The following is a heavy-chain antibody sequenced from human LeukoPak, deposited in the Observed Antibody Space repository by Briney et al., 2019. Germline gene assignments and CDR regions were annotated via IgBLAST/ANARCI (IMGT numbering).Heavy chain of an antibody. CDR1: GHTFVTHG. CDR2: IRAYNGYT. J-gene: IGHJ4*02. Sequence: GASVKVSCQTSGHTFVTHGVSWIRQAPGQGLEWVGWIRAYNGYTKYAEKLQGRVTVTMDTSATAAYMELGSLRPDDTAVYYCARDGEAYTGGPQYFDSWGPGILVIVSS. D-gene: IGHD5-24*01. CDR3: ARDGEAYTGGPQYFDS. V-gene: IGHV1-18*04.